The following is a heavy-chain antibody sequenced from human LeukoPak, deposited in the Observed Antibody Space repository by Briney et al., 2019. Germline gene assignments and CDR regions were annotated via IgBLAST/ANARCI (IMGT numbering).Heavy chain of an antibody. V-gene: IGHV4-39*07. J-gene: IGHJ3*02. Sequence: SETLSLTCTVSGGSISSYYWGWIRQPPGKGLELIGNIFYSGSTYYSPSLRSRVTISLDTSRNQSSLKLNSVTAADTAVYYCAKSNGYGLVDIWGQGTMVTVSS. CDR2: IFYSGST. CDR1: GGSISSYY. CDR3: AKSNGYGLVDI. D-gene: IGHD3-10*01.